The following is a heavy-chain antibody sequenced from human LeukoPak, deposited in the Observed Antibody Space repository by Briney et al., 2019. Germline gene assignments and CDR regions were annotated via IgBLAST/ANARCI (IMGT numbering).Heavy chain of an antibody. Sequence: PSETLSLTCTVSGASIRSHYWSWIRQPPGKGLEWIGYMYYSGNSNYNPALKSRVTISVDTSKNQFSLKMISVTPADTAVFYCARGVDYYGVWGQGTLVTVSS. J-gene: IGHJ4*02. V-gene: IGHV4-59*11. CDR1: GASIRSHY. CDR3: ARGVDYYGV. CDR2: MYYSGNS. D-gene: IGHD3-10*01.